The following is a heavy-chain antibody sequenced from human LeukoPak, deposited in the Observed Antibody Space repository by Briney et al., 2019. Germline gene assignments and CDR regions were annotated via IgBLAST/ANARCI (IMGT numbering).Heavy chain of an antibody. Sequence: KVYSPVSGLSFRSYAIWWVREAPGHGVGWRGGLIPFFGTTNYAQNFQGRVTITADESTSTAYMELSSLRSKDTAVYYGAKWEDTEVTPFGWAKGHFDYWGQGTLVTVSS. CDR2: LIPFFGTT. CDR3: AKWEDTEVTPFGWAKGHFDY. CDR1: GLSFRSYA. J-gene: IGHJ4*02. V-gene: IGHV1-69*01. D-gene: IGHD4-23*01.